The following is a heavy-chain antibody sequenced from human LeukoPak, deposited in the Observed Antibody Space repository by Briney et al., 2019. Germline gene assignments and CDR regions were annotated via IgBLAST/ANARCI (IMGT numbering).Heavy chain of an antibody. CDR3: ARDGIVGATGGFFDY. D-gene: IGHD1-26*01. J-gene: IGHJ4*02. V-gene: IGHV3-64*01. Sequence: GGSLRLSCAASGFIFSSYAMHWVRQAPGKGLEYVSAINSNGGSTYYANSVKGRFTISRDNSKNTLYLQMNSLRAEDTAVYYCARDGIVGATGGFFDYWGQGTLVTVSS. CDR2: INSNGGST. CDR1: GFIFSSYA.